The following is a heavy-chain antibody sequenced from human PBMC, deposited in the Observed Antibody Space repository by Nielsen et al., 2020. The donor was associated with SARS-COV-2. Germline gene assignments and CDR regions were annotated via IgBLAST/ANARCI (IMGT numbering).Heavy chain of an antibody. D-gene: IGHD5-18*01. Sequence: SETLSLTCTVSGGSISSYYWSWIRQPPGKGLEWIGYIYYSGSTNYNPSLKSRVTISVDTSKNQFSLKLSSVTAADTAVYYCARGAYYVDTPFDPWGQGTLVTVSS. CDR3: ARGAYYVDTPFDP. CDR2: IYYSGST. V-gene: IGHV4-59*12. J-gene: IGHJ5*02. CDR1: GGSISSYY.